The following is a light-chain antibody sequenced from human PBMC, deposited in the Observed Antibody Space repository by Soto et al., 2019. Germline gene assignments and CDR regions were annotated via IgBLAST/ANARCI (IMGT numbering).Light chain of an antibody. CDR2: SNN. J-gene: IGLJ3*02. Sequence: QSVLTQPPSASGTPGQRVTISCSGSSSNIGSNTVNWYQQLPGTAPKLLIYSNNQRPSGVPDRFSGSKSGTSASLAISGLQSGDEGVYYCGAWDDSLNGWGFGGGTKLPV. CDR1: SSNIGSNT. CDR3: GAWDDSLNGWG. V-gene: IGLV1-44*01.